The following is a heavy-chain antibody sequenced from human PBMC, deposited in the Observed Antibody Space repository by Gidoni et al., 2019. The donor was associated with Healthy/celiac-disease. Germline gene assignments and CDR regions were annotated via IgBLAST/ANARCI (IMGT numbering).Heavy chain of an antibody. J-gene: IGHJ5*02. V-gene: IGHV7-4-1*02. D-gene: IGHD3-9*01. CDR3: ARNSEVLRYFDWLATRGGNENNWFDP. CDR1: GYTFTSYA. Sequence: QVQLVQSGSELKKPGASVKVSCKASGYTFTSYAMNWVRQAPGQGLEWMGWINTNTGNPTYAQGFTGRFVFSLDTSVSTAYLQISSLKAEDTAVYYCARNSEVLRYFDWLATRGGNENNWFDPWGQGTLVTVSS. CDR2: INTNTGNP.